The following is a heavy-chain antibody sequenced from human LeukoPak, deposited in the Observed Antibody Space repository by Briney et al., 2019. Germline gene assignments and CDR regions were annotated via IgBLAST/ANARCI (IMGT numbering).Heavy chain of an antibody. CDR3: ARGTVVVVPAGYYYMDV. D-gene: IGHD2-2*01. Sequence: ASVKVSCKASGYTFTSYDINWVRQATGQGLEWMGWMNPNSGNTGYAQKFQGRVTITADESTSTAYMELSSLRSEDTAVYYCARGTVVVVPAGYYYMDVWGKGTTVTVSS. CDR2: MNPNSGNT. J-gene: IGHJ6*03. CDR1: GYTFTSYD. V-gene: IGHV1-8*03.